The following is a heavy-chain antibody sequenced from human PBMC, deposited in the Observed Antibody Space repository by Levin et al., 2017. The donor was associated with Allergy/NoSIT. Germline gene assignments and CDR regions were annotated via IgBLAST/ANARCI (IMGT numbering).Heavy chain of an antibody. J-gene: IGHJ4*02. CDR2: ISGSGGST. CDR3: APPPPYYYDSSGYYWDGTHDY. V-gene: IGHV3-23*01. D-gene: IGHD3-22*01. CDR1: GFTFSSYA. Sequence: GESLKISCAASGFTFSSYAMSWVRQAPGKGLEWVSAISGSGGSTYYADSVKGRFTISRDNSKNTLYLQMNSLRAEDTAVYYCAPPPPYYYDSSGYYWDGTHDYWGQGTLVTVSS.